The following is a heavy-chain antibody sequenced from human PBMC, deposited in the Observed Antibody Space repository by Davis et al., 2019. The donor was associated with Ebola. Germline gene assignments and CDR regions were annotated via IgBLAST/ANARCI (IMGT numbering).Heavy chain of an antibody. J-gene: IGHJ2*01. V-gene: IGHV1-2*02. CDR3: ARGEDCTIGLCRLRYFDL. CDR1: GYSLTAYY. D-gene: IGHD2-8*01. CDR2: IDTKSGGT. Sequence: ASVKVSCKASGYSLTAYYIHWVRQAPGQGLEWMAWIDTKSGGTNSAQNFQGRVTMTRDTSISPAYMELSRLRSDDTAVYYCARGEDCTIGLCRLRYFDLWGRGTLVTVSS.